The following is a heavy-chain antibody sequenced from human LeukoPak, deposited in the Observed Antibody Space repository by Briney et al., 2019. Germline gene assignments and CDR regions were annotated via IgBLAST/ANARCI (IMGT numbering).Heavy chain of an antibody. D-gene: IGHD2-2*01. CDR1: GGTFSSYA. V-gene: IGHV1-69*05. CDR2: IIPIFGTA. Sequence: SVKVSCKASGGTFSSYAISWVRQAPGQGLEWMGGIIPIFGTANYAQKFQGRVTITTDESTSTVYMELSSLRSEDTAVYYCARDEGGWSATEHCSSTSCYSPFDYWGQGTLVTVSS. CDR3: ARDEGGWSATEHCSSTSCYSPFDY. J-gene: IGHJ4*02.